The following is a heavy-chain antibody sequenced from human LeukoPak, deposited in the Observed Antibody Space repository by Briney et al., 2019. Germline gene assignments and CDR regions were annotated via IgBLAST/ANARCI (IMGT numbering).Heavy chain of an antibody. CDR3: AGVVNDYGGNDYFDY. D-gene: IGHD4-23*01. V-gene: IGHV1-18*01. Sequence: ASVKVSCKASGYTFTKYGIIWVRQAPGQGREWMGWISVYTGNTNYAQKLQGRATMTTDTSTSTAYMELRSLSSDDTAVYYCAGVVNDYGGNDYFDYWGRGTLVTVSS. CDR2: ISVYTGNT. J-gene: IGHJ4*02. CDR1: GYTFTKYG.